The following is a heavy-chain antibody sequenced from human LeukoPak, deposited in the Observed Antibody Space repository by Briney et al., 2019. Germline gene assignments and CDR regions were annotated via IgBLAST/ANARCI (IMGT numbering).Heavy chain of an antibody. Sequence: PGGSLRLSCTASGFTFSAYAMNWVRQAPGKGLEWVSAVRGSGSSTYYADSVKGRFTISRDNSKNTLWLQMSSLRAEDTAVYYCAKRGSEGLLDAFDIWDQGTTVTVSS. CDR3: AKRGSEGLLDAFDI. J-gene: IGHJ3*02. V-gene: IGHV3-23*01. CDR1: GFTFSAYA. CDR2: VRGSGSST. D-gene: IGHD2-15*01.